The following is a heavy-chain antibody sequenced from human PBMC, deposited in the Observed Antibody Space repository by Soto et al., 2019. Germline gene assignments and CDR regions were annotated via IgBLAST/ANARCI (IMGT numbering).Heavy chain of an antibody. D-gene: IGHD2-2*02. J-gene: IGHJ5*02. Sequence: QVQLQESGPGLVKPSETLSLTCTVSGGSISSYYWSWIRQPPGKGLEWIGYIYYSGRTNYNPSLNSRVTISVDTSKNQLSLKLSSVTAADTAVYYCARGYCSSTSCYIWDNWFDPWGQGTLVTVSS. V-gene: IGHV4-59*01. CDR2: IYYSGRT. CDR1: GGSISSYY. CDR3: ARGYCSSTSCYIWDNWFDP.